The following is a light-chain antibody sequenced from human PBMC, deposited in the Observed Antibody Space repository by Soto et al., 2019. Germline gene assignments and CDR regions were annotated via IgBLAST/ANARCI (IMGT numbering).Light chain of an antibody. J-gene: IGKJ1*01. V-gene: IGKV1-5*01. CDR3: QQYNSYSGT. CDR2: DAS. Sequence: DIQMTQSPSTLSASVGDRVTITCRSRQSISSWLAWYQQKPGKAPKLLNYDASSLENGVPSRFSGNASGTEFNLTISSLKPDDFAKYYCQQYNSYSGTFGQGTKVEIK. CDR1: QSISSW.